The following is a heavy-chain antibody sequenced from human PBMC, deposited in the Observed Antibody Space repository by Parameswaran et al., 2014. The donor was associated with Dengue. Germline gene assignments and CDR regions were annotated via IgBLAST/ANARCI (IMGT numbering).Heavy chain of an antibody. CDR1: SNA. Sequence: SNARWIRQPPGKGLEWVSGISESGGTTYYADSVKGRFTISRDNSKNTLYLQMNSLRDEDTAVYHCAKDRIVRPRSFDYWGQGTLVTVSS. V-gene: IGHV3-23*01. CDR2: ISESGGTT. J-gene: IGHJ4*02. D-gene: IGHD2-8*01. CDR3: AKDRIVRPRSFDY.